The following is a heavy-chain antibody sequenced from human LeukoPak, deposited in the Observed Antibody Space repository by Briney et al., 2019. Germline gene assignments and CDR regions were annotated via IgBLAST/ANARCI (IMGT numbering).Heavy chain of an antibody. CDR1: GFPFSDVW. J-gene: IGHJ4*02. Sequence: PGGSLRLSRAASGFPFSDVWMSWVRQAPGKGLEWVGRIKRKTDGGTADYAAPVKGRLTFSRDDSKNTLYLQMNSLKTEDTAVYYCTTDWYYYDSSGYYPIFWGQGTLVTVSS. D-gene: IGHD3-22*01. CDR2: IKRKTDGGTA. V-gene: IGHV3-15*01. CDR3: TTDWYYYDSSGYYPIF.